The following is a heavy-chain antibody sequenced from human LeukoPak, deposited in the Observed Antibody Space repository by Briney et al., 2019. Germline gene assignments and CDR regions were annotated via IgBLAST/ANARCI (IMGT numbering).Heavy chain of an antibody. CDR3: ARVVVGAPLYYYYYYMDV. J-gene: IGHJ6*03. CDR2: ISAYNGNT. CDR1: GYTFTSYG. V-gene: IGHV1-18*01. D-gene: IGHD1-26*01. Sequence: ASVKVSCKASGYTFTSYGISWVRQAPGQGLEWMGWISAYNGNTNYAQKLQGRVTMTTDTSTSTAYMELRSLRSDDTAVYYCARVVVGAPLYYYYYYMDVWGKGTTVTVSS.